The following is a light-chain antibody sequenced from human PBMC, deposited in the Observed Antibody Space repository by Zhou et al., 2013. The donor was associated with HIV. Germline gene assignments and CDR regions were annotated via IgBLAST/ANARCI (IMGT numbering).Light chain of an antibody. CDR1: QDINHY. Sequence: DIQMTQSPASLSASVGDRVTITCRASQDINHYLAWYQQTPGKAPDLLIYDASTLHSGVPSRFNGSGSGTGFTLTITDLHPEDVGTYFCQYYRNVPRTFGQGTKVKI. J-gene: IGKJ1*01. CDR2: DAS. V-gene: IGKV1-27*01. CDR3: QYYRNVPRT.